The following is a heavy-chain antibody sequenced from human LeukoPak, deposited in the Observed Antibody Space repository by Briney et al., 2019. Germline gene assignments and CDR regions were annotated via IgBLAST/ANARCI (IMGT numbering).Heavy chain of an antibody. CDR2: IDYSGRT. Sequence: PSETLSLTCTVSGGSISSSGFCWGWIRQSPGKGLEWIGTIDYSGRTFYNPSLKSRVTISVDTAKNQFSLKLTSVTAADTAVYSCARQDDQDHGHPNRFDPWGQGTLVTVSS. CDR1: GGSISSSGFC. J-gene: IGHJ5*02. CDR3: ARQDDQDHGHPNRFDP. V-gene: IGHV4-39*01. D-gene: IGHD4-17*01.